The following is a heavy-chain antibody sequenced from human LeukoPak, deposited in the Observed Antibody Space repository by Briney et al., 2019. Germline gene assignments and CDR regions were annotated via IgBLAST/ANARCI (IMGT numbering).Heavy chain of an antibody. J-gene: IGHJ3*02. Sequence: GGSLRLSCAASGFTFSSYGMHWVRQAPGKGLEWVSVISGSGDSTYYADSVKGRFTISRDNSKNTLYLQMNSLRAEDTAIYYCTKGVVLTIFGMAWHAFDIWGQGTMVTVS. CDR2: ISGSGDST. CDR3: TKGVVLTIFGMAWHAFDI. V-gene: IGHV3-23*01. CDR1: GFTFSSYG. D-gene: IGHD3-3*01.